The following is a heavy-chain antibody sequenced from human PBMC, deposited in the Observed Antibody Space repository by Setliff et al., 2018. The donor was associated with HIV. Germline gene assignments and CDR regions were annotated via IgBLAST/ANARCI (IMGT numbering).Heavy chain of an antibody. J-gene: IGHJ4*02. Sequence: PGGSLRLSCTASGFTFGDYAMSWVRQAPGKGLEWVGFIRSKAYGGTTEYAASVKGRFTISRDDSKSIAYLQMNSLKTEDTAVYYCTSPNYYDSSGYYFDYWGQGTQVTVS. V-gene: IGHV3-49*04. CDR1: GFTFGDYA. CDR3: TSPNYYDSSGYYFDY. CDR2: IRSKAYGGTT. D-gene: IGHD3-22*01.